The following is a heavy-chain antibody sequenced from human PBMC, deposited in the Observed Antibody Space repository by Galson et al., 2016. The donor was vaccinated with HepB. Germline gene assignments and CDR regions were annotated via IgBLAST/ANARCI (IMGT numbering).Heavy chain of an antibody. V-gene: IGHV5-51*01. J-gene: IGHJ6*02. CDR2: VYPGDSDT. D-gene: IGHD3-3*01. Sequence: QSGAEVKKPGETLRISCQASGYSFSSYWIAWVRQEPGKGLEWMGMVYPGDSDTKYSPSFQGHVTISADASTSIAFLQWSGLKASDTANYYCARQSYYNFWSSFCPRGARDVWGQGTTVTVSS. CDR1: GYSFSSYW. CDR3: ARQSYYNFWSSFCPRGARDV.